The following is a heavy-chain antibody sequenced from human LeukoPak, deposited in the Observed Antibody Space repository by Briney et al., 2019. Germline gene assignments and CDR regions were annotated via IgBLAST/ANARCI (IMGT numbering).Heavy chain of an antibody. CDR3: AREQTEWGSYYNALDY. CDR2: INPNSGGT. CDR1: GYTFTGYY. Sequence: ASVKVSCKASGYTFTGYYMHWVRQAPGQGLEWMGWINPNSGGTNYAQKFQGRVTMTRDTSISTAYMELSRLRSDDTAVYYCAREQTEWGSYYNALDYWGQGTLVTVSS. V-gene: IGHV1-2*02. D-gene: IGHD1-26*01. J-gene: IGHJ4*02.